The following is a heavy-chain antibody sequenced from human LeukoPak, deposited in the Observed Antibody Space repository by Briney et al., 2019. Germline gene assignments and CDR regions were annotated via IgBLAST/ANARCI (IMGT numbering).Heavy chain of an antibody. J-gene: IGHJ1*01. V-gene: IGHV4-59*08. Sequence: SETLSLTCTVSGGSISSYYWSCIRQPPGKGLEWIGYIYYSGSTNYNPSLKSRVTISVDTSKNQFSLKLSSVTAADTAVYYCARHGDSSGYYYEYFQHWGQGTLVTVSS. CDR3: ARHGDSSGYYYEYFQH. CDR2: IYYSGST. CDR1: GGSISSYY. D-gene: IGHD3-22*01.